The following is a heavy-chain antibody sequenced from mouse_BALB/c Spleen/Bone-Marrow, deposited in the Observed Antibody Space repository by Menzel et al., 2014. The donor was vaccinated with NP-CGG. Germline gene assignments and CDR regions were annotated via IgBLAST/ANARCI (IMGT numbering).Heavy chain of an antibody. D-gene: IGHD4-1*01. J-gene: IGHJ2*01. CDR1: GFTFSGFG. CDR2: ISSGSSTI. Sequence: EVKLMESGGGLVQPGGSRKLSCAASGFTFSGFGMHWVRQAPEKGLEWVAYISSGSSTIFYADTVKGRFTISRDNPKNPLSLKMPGLGSGGPPSYTCQEGGTGEAFAYGGQGPPLPVS. V-gene: IGHV5-17*02. CDR3: QEGGTGEAFAY.